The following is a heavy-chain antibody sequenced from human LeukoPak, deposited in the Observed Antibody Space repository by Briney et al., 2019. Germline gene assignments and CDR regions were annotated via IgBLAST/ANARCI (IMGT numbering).Heavy chain of an antibody. CDR3: ASTYSWGGAFDI. Sequence: SETLSLTCIVSGDSISSGTFYWSWIRQSAGKGLEWIGRIYSSGSTNYNPSLKSRATISADTSKNQISLKLTSATAADTAVYYCASTYSWGGAFDIWGQGTMVAVSS. CDR2: IYSSGST. V-gene: IGHV4-61*02. J-gene: IGHJ3*02. D-gene: IGHD1-26*01. CDR1: GDSISSGTFY.